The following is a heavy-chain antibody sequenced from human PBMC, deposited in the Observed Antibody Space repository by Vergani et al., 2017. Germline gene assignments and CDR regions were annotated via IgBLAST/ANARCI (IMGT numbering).Heavy chain of an antibody. V-gene: IGHV3-30*03. D-gene: IGHD3-22*01. J-gene: IGHJ4*02. CDR2: ISYDGDRR. Sequence: QVQLVESGGNVVQSGTSLRLSCAASGFSFGSSGMHWVRQSPGKGLEWVAMISYDGDRRDYGDFAKGRFTISRDSSKTVYLQMNSLRVEDTAMYFCARLSYDTTPYLQGGYDCWGQGTLVSVSS. CDR1: GFSFGSSG. CDR3: ARLSYDTTPYLQGGYDC.